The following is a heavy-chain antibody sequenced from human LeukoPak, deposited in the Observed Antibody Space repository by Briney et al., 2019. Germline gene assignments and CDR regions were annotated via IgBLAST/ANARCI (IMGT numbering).Heavy chain of an antibody. Sequence: GRSLRLSCAASGFTFSSHGMHWVRQAPGKGLEWVAVIWYDGSNKYYADSVKGRFTISRDDSKYTLYLQMNSLRVEDTAVYYCARAVRGVGSDYWGQGTLVTVSS. CDR1: GFTFSSHG. CDR2: IWYDGSNK. CDR3: ARAVRGVGSDY. J-gene: IGHJ4*02. V-gene: IGHV3-33*01. D-gene: IGHD3-10*01.